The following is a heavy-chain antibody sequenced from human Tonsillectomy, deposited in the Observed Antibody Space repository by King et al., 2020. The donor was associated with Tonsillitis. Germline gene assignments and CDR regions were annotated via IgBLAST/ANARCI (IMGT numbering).Heavy chain of an antibody. J-gene: IGHJ4*02. Sequence: VQLVESGGGLIQPGGSLRLSCAASGFTVSSNYMTWVRQAPGKGLEWVSVIYGGGGTYYADSVKGRVTMSRDNSKNTLYLQMNSLRAEDTAVYYCARGSMVWDQNIYYFDYWGQGTLVTVSS. CDR2: IYGGGGT. CDR1: GFTVSSNY. CDR3: ARGSMVWDQNIYYFDY. D-gene: IGHD3-10*01. V-gene: IGHV3-53*01.